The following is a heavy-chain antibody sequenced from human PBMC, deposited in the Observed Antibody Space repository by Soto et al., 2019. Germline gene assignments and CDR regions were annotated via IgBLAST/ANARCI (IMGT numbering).Heavy chain of an antibody. V-gene: IGHV3-74*01. Sequence: EVQLVESGGGLVQPGGSLRLSCAASGFTLSGRSMHWVRQAPGKGLVWVSGIDNAGTDSTYADSVKGRVTSSRDNAKNMLYLQMNSLGVEDTAVYYCARGWFGPDVWGKGTTVTVSS. CDR3: ARGWFGPDV. D-gene: IGHD3-10*01. J-gene: IGHJ6*04. CDR1: GFTLSGRS. CDR2: IDNAGTDS.